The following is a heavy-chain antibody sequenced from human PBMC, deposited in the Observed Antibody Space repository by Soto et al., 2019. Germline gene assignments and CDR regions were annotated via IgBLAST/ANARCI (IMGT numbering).Heavy chain of an antibody. CDR2: IYYST. CDR3: ARDYRASYPAYYYYGMDV. D-gene: IGHD3-16*02. CDR1: GGSISGGGYY. V-gene: IGHV4-31*01. Sequence: QVQLQESGPGLVKPSQTLSLTCTVSGGSISGGGYYWSWIRQHPGKGLEWIGYIYYSTYYNPSLKSPVTISVDTSQNQFSLKLSSVTTADTAVYYCARDYRASYPAYYYYGMDVWGQGTTVTVSS. J-gene: IGHJ6*02.